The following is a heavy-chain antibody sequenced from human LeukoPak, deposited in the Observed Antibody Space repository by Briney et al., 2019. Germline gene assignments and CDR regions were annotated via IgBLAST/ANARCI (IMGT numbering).Heavy chain of an antibody. V-gene: IGHV3-21*01. D-gene: IGHD3-10*01. CDR1: AFTFSSDS. CDR3: ARVKYYYGSVSLTTSYYFDY. J-gene: IGHJ4*02. Sequence: PGGSLRLSCAASAFTFSSDSMNWVRQAPGKGLEWVSSISSISSYIYYADSAKGRFTISRDNAKNSLYLQMNSLRAEDTAVSYFARVKYYYGSVSLTTSYYFDYWGQGTLVTVSS. CDR2: ISSISSYI.